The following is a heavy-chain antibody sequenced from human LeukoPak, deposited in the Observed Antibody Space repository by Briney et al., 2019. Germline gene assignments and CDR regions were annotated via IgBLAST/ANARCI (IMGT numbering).Heavy chain of an antibody. Sequence: ASVKVSCKASGYTFTSYDINWVRQATGQGLEWMGWMNPNSGNTGYAQKFQGRVTMTRNTSISTAYMELSSVRSEDTAVYYCARAPRYNWNDDRDFDYWGQGTLVTVSS. D-gene: IGHD1-20*01. J-gene: IGHJ4*02. CDR2: MNPNSGNT. CDR1: GYTFTSYD. V-gene: IGHV1-8*01. CDR3: ARAPRYNWNDDRDFDY.